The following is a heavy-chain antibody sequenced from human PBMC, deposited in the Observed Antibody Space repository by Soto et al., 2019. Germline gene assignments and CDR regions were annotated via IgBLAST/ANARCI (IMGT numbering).Heavy chain of an antibody. D-gene: IGHD3-22*01. Sequence: ASVKLSCRASGYTFTTYGISWVRQAPGQGLEWMGWISAHNGNTNYAQKLQGRVTMTTDTSTSTAYMELRSLRSDDTAVYYCARDYYYDSSGYYSYYYYYGMDVWGQGTTVTVSS. CDR3: ARDYYYDSSGYYSYYYYYGMDV. V-gene: IGHV1-18*04. CDR2: ISAHNGNT. J-gene: IGHJ6*02. CDR1: GYTFTTYG.